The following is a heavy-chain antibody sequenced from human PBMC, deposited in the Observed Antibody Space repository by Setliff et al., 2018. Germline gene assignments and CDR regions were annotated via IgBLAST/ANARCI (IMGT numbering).Heavy chain of an antibody. CDR1: GYTFTSYA. CDR2: INAGNGNT. CDR3: ARDYYDFWSGYLAGDDAFDI. V-gene: IGHV1-3*01. J-gene: IGHJ3*02. Sequence: ASVKVSCKASGYTFTSYAMHWVRRAPGQRLEWMGWINAGNGNTKYSQKFQGRVTITRDTSASTAYMELSSLRSEDTAVYYCARDYYDFWSGYLAGDDAFDIWGQGTMVTVSS. D-gene: IGHD3-3*01.